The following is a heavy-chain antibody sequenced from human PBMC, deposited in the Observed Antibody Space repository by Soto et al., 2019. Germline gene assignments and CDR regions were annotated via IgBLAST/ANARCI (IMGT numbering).Heavy chain of an antibody. D-gene: IGHD1-26*01. CDR3: AREWDGLNV. J-gene: IGHJ6*01. V-gene: IGHV4-59*12. CDR2: IYHSGTT. CDR1: GGSITRDY. Sequence: QVQLQESGPGLVKPSETLSLTCTVSGGSITRDYWSWIRQPPGKGLEWIGYIYHSGTTNYNPSLKNRVTISVDTSKNQFSLKLSSVTAADTAVYYCAREWDGLNVW.